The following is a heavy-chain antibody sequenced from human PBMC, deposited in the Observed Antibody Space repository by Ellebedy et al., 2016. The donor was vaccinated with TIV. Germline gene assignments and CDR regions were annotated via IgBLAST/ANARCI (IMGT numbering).Heavy chain of an antibody. J-gene: IGHJ4*02. CDR3: ARALRSNYYFDY. V-gene: IGHV3-74*01. Sequence: GESLKISCAASGFTFSSYCMHWVRQAPGKGLVWVSRINSDGSSTSYADSVKGRFTISRDNAKNTLYLQMNSLRAEDTAVYYCARALRSNYYFDYWGQGTLVTVSS. D-gene: IGHD2/OR15-2a*01. CDR1: GFTFSSYC. CDR2: INSDGSST.